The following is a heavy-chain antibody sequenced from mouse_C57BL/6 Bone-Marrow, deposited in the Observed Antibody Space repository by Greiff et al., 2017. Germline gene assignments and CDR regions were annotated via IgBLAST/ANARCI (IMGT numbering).Heavy chain of an antibody. V-gene: IGHV1-55*01. Sequence: QVQLQQPGAELVKPGASVKMSCKASGYTFTSYWITWVKQRPGQGLEWIGDIYPGSGSTNYNEKFKSKATLTVDTSSSAAYMQLSSLTSEDSAVYCCASSPTPYYAMDYWGQGTSVTVSS. CDR2: IYPGSGST. CDR1: GYTFTSYW. J-gene: IGHJ4*01. CDR3: ASSPTPYYAMDY.